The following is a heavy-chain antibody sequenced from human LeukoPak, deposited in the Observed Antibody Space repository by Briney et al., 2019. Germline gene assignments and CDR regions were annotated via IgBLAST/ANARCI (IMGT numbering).Heavy chain of an antibody. CDR1: GGTFSSYA. J-gene: IGHJ4*02. Sequence: SVKVSCKASGGTFSSYAISWVRQAPGQGLEWMGRIIPIFGTANYAHKFQARVTLTADKSTSTAYLELRSLRSEDTAGYYCASGPSWDYWGQGTLVTVSS. V-gene: IGHV1-69*06. CDR3: ASGPSWDY. CDR2: IIPIFGTA.